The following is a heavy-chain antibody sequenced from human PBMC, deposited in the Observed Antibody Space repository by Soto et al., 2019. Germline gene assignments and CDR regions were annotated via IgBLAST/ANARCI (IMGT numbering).Heavy chain of an antibody. Sequence: QVQLVQSGAEVKKPGSSVKVSCKASGGTFSSYTISWVRQAPGQGLEWMGRIIPILGIANYAQKFQGRVTITAAKSTSTAYMQLSSLRSEDTAVYYCARETASGHYYFDYWGQGTLVTVSS. V-gene: IGHV1-69*08. CDR1: GGTFSSYT. CDR2: IIPILGIA. J-gene: IGHJ4*02. CDR3: ARETASGHYYFDY.